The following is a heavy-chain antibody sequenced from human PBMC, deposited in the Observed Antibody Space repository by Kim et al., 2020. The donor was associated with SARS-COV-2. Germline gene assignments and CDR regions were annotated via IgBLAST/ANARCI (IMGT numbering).Heavy chain of an antibody. J-gene: IGHJ4*02. Sequence: GGSLRLSCAASEFTFGSYSMNWVRQAPGKGLEWVSSISSSSSYIHYADSVKCRFTISRDNAKNSLYLQMNSLRAEDTAVYYCARDWDYYDGLGYYFDYWGQGTLVTVSS. CDR2: ISSSSSYI. V-gene: IGHV3-21*01. D-gene: IGHD3-16*01. CDR3: ARDWDYYDGLGYYFDY. CDR1: EFTFGSYS.